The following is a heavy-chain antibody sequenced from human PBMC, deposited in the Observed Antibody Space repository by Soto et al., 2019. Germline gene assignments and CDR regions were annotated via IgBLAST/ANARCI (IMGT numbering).Heavy chain of an antibody. J-gene: IGHJ4*02. Sequence: PGGSLRLSCAASGFTFSNFAMTWVRQAPGKGLDWVSGISGSGTNTNYADSVKGRFTISRDNSKNTLFLQIHSLRAEDTAVYYCAKDEEWTPWRGYFTSWGQGNLVTVSS. D-gene: IGHD1-1*01. CDR2: ISGSGTNT. CDR3: AKDEEWTPWRGYFTS. CDR1: GFTFSNFA. V-gene: IGHV3-23*01.